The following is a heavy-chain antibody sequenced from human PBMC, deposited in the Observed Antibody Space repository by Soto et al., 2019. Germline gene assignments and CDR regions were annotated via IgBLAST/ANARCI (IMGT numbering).Heavy chain of an antibody. J-gene: IGHJ4*02. CDR3: ARPSITMVRGVSYFDY. Sequence: GESRKISCKGSGYSFTSYWIGWVRQMPGKGLEWMGIIYPGDSDTRYSPSFQGQVTISADKSISTAYLQWSSLKASDTAMYYCARPSITMVRGVSYFDYWGQGTLVTVSS. CDR1: GYSFTSYW. V-gene: IGHV5-51*01. CDR2: IYPGDSDT. D-gene: IGHD3-10*01.